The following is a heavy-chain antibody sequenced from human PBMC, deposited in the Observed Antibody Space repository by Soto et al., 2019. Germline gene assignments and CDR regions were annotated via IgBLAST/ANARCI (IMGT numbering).Heavy chain of an antibody. D-gene: IGHD6-19*01. V-gene: IGHV3-74*01. CDR1: GFTFSSYW. Sequence: GGSLRLSCAASGFTFSSYWMHWVRQAPGKGLVWVSRINSDGSSTSYADSVKGRFTISRDNAKNTLYLQMNSLRAEDTAVYYCARDPYSSGWLAPPFDYWGQGTLVTVSS. J-gene: IGHJ4*02. CDR3: ARDPYSSGWLAPPFDY. CDR2: INSDGSST.